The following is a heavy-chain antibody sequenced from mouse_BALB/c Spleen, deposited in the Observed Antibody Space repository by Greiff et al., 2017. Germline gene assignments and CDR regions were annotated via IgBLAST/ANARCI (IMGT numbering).Heavy chain of an antibody. CDR2: IDPFNGGT. CDR1: GYSFTSYY. CDR3: ARSGGLLRAMDY. Sequence: VQLQQSGPELMKPGASVKISCKASGYSFTSYYMHWVKQSHGKSLEWIGYIDPFNGGTSYNQKFKGKATLTVDKSSSTAYMHLSSLTSEDSAVYYCARSGGLLRAMDYWGQGTSVTVSS. D-gene: IGHD2-3*01. V-gene: IGHV1S135*01. J-gene: IGHJ4*01.